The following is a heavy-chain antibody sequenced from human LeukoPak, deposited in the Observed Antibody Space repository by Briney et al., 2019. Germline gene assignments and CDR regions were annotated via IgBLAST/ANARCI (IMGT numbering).Heavy chain of an antibody. CDR2: ISGSGGST. V-gene: IGHV3-23*01. Sequence: PGGSLRLSCAASGFTFSSYAMSWVRQAPGKGLEWVSAISGSGGSTYYVDSVKGRFTISRDNSKNTLYLQMNSLRAKDTAVYYCAKDRGSGSYLEVDYWGQGTLVTVSS. J-gene: IGHJ4*02. D-gene: IGHD3-10*01. CDR1: GFTFSSYA. CDR3: AKDRGSGSYLEVDY.